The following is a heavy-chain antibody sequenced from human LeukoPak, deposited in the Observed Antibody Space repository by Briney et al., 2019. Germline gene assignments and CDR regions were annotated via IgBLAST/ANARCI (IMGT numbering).Heavy chain of an antibody. J-gene: IGHJ4*02. Sequence: PGGSLRLSCAAPRFTFRDHFMSWILQPPGKGREYVSYISSSGSDTYYSDSVKGRFTVSRDNAKSSLFLQMNSLRAEDTAVYYCATAPTEDGDGSSPGYWGQGTLVTVSS. CDR3: ATAPTEDGDGSSPGY. V-gene: IGHV3-11*04. CDR2: ISSSGSDT. D-gene: IGHD4-17*01. CDR1: RFTFRDHF.